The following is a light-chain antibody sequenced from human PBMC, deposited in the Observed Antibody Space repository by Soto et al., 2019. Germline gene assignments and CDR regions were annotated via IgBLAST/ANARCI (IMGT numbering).Light chain of an antibody. CDR1: SSDVGSYNL. V-gene: IGLV2-23*02. J-gene: IGLJ1*01. CDR3: CSYASSRTHV. CDR2: EVS. Sequence: QSALTQPASVSVSPGQSITISCTGTSSDVGSYNLVSWYQQHPGKAPKLMIYEVSKRPSGVSNRSSGSKSGNTASLTISGLQAEDEADYYCCSYASSRTHVFGTGTKVTVL.